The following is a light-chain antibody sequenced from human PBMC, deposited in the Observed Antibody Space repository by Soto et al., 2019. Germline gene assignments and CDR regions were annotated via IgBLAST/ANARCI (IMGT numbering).Light chain of an antibody. V-gene: IGLV2-23*02. CDR2: EVV. J-gene: IGLJ3*02. CDR1: SSDTF. CDR3: CSYEGSSSPDVL. Sequence: QSALTQPASVSGSPGQSITISCTGTSSDTFVSWYQQHPDKAPKVLIYEVVKRPSGVSNRFSGSNSGNTASLTISGLQAEDEGDFYCCSYEGSSSPDVLCGGGTKVTFL.